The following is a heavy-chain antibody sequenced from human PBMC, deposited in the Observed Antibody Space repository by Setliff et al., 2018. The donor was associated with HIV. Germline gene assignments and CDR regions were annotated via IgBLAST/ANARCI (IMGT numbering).Heavy chain of an antibody. D-gene: IGHD3-9*01. CDR3: ARASNYDLMTALGSF. Sequence: SLRLSCEGSGFTSNYAMHWVRQAPGKGLEWVAGISWNGGYIGSADSVRGRFIISRDNDKKSLYLQMNSLRPEDTALYYRARASNYDLMTALGSFWGQGTLVTVSS. V-gene: IGHV3-9*02. CDR1: GFTSNYA. J-gene: IGHJ1*01. CDR2: ISWNGGYI.